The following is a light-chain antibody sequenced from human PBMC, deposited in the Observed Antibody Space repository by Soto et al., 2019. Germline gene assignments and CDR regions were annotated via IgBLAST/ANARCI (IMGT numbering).Light chain of an antibody. J-gene: IGKJ1*01. CDR3: QQYNFYWS. CDR2: AAS. CDR1: QGISSW. V-gene: IGKV1D-16*01. Sequence: DIHMTQSPSSLSASMGHIFTITCRASQGISSWLAWYKQKPGKARKLLIYAASSLQSGVPSRFSGSGSGTKFTLTISSMKADDFGTYYCQQYNFYWSFGQGTKVDIK.